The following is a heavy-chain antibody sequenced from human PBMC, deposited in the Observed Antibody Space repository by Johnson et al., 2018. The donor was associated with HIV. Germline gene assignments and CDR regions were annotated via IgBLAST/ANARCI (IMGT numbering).Heavy chain of an antibody. CDR2: INWNGGRT. CDR3: ARDVKYYDTSGYHSDAFDI. V-gene: IGHV3-20*04. J-gene: IGHJ3*02. D-gene: IGHD3-22*01. CDR1: GFTFDDYG. Sequence: VQLVESGGSVVRPGGSLRLSCAASGFTFDDYGMSWVRQAPGKGLEWVSGINWNGGRTGYADSVKGRFTISRDNAKKSLYLQVNSLRGEDTALYYCARDVKYYDTSGYHSDAFDIWGQGTLVIVSS.